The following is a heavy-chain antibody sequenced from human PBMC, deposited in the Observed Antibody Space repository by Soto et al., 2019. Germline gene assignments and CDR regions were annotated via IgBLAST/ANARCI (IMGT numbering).Heavy chain of an antibody. J-gene: IGHJ5*02. CDR1: GYNFTSYG. D-gene: IGHD2-2*01. Sequence: VQLVQSGAEVKKPGASLKVSCKAPGYNFTSYGISPVPQAPAQGLAWMGWISAYNCKTNYAQKLQGRVTMTTNTTTGRALREVKSLRTDDTAVDSCAKDSRSLSTRGKRDNWFDTWGQGTLVTVSS. CDR2: ISAYNCKT. V-gene: IGHV1-18*01. CDR3: AKDSRSLSTRGKRDNWFDT.